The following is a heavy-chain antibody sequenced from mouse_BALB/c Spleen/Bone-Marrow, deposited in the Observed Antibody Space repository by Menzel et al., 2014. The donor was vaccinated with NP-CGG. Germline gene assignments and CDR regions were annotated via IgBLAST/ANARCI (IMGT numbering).Heavy chain of an antibody. CDR3: AKTGTRGIAY. V-gene: IGHV2-5*01. D-gene: IGHD4-1*01. CDR1: GFSLTTYG. CDR2: MWRGGST. Sequence: ESGPGLVQPSQRLSIPCTVPGFSLTTYGVHWVRQSPGKGLEWLGVMWRGGSTDYNAAFMSRLSITKDNSKSQVFFKMNSLQADDTAIYYCAKTGTRGIAYWGQGTLVTVSA. J-gene: IGHJ3*01.